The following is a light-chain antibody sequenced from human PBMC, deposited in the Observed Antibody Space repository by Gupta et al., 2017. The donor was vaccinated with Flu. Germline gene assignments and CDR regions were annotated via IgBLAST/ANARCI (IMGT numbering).Light chain of an antibody. CDR3: QQYVNWPLT. Sequence: PATLSVSPGDRATLSCRASQSVSSNLAWYRQKIGQAPRLLIYGASTRATDVPARFSGSGTGTDFTLTISSLQPEDFAVYYCQQYVNWPLTFGGGTNVEI. V-gene: IGKV3-15*01. J-gene: IGKJ4*01. CDR2: GAS. CDR1: QSVSSN.